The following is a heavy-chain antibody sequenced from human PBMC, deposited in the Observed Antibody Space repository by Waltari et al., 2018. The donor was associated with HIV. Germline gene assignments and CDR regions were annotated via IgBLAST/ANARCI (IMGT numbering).Heavy chain of an antibody. D-gene: IGHD2-15*01. CDR3: ARAVQGYCSGGSCENYFDY. V-gene: IGHV4-39*01. CDR2: IYYRGST. CDR1: GGSISSSSYY. Sequence: QLQLQESGPGLVKPSETLSLTCTVSGGSISSSSYYWGWIRQPPGKGLEWIGSIYYRGSTYYNPALKGRVTISVDTSKNQFSLKLSSVTAADTAVYYCARAVQGYCSGGSCENYFDYWGQGTLVTVSS. J-gene: IGHJ4*02.